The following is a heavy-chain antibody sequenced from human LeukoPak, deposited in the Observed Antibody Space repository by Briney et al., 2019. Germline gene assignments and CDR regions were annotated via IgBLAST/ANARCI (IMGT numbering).Heavy chain of an antibody. Sequence: LETLCLTCAVSRGSISSYYWSWVRQSPGKGLEWIGYIYYDGSTNYNPSLKSRATISLDTSKNQFSLRLSSVTAADTAVYYCARLGGSGSWNFGYWGQGALVTVSS. CDR1: RGSISSYY. CDR2: IYYDGST. D-gene: IGHD3-10*01. V-gene: IGHV4-59*01. J-gene: IGHJ4*02. CDR3: ARLGGSGSWNFGY.